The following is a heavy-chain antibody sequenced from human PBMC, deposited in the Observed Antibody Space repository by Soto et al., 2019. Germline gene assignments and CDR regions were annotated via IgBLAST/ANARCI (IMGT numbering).Heavy chain of an antibody. CDR2: IYYSGST. CDR1: GGSISSSSYY. J-gene: IGHJ6*02. D-gene: IGHD4-17*01. CDR3: ARTPRTYGDYGRYGMDV. Sequence: QLQLQESGPGLVKPSETLSLTCTVSGGSISSSSYYWGWIRQPPGKGLEWIGSIYYSGSTYYNPSLQSRVTISVDTSKNQFSLKLSSVTAADTAVYYCARTPRTYGDYGRYGMDVWGQGTTVTVSS. V-gene: IGHV4-39*01.